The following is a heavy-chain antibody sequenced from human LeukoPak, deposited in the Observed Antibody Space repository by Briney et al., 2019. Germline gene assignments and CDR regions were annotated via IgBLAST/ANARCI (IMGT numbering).Heavy chain of an antibody. V-gene: IGHV3-49*04. J-gene: IGHJ4*02. CDR1: GFTFGDYA. CDR3: TRVIVATKDY. D-gene: IGHD5-12*01. Sequence: GRSLRLSCTGSGFTFGDYAMNCVRQAPGKGLEWVGFIRSKNYGGTTEYAASVKGRFTISRDDSRSIAYLQMNSLKTEDTAVYYCTRVIVATKDYWGQGTLVTVSS. CDR2: IRSKNYGGTT.